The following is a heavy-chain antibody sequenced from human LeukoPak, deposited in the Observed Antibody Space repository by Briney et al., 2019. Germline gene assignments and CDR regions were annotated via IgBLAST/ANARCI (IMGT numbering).Heavy chain of an antibody. D-gene: IGHD2-15*01. CDR2: INTNTGNP. Sequence: ASVKVSCKASGYTFTSYAMNWVRQAPGQGLEWMGWINTNTGNPTYAQGFTGRFVFSLDTSVSTAYLQISSLKAEDTAVYYCASSGYCSGGSCYETPGYWGQGTLVTVSS. J-gene: IGHJ4*02. V-gene: IGHV7-4-1*02. CDR1: GYTFTSYA. CDR3: ASSGYCSGGSCYETPGY.